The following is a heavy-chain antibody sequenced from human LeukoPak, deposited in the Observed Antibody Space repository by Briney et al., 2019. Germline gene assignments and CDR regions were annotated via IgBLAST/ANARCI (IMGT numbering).Heavy chain of an antibody. CDR3: ARDLYHYDSSGPFDP. D-gene: IGHD3-22*01. CDR1: GYTFTSYG. J-gene: IGHJ5*02. V-gene: IGHV1-18*01. CDR2: ISAYNGNT. Sequence: ASVTVSCKASGYTFTSYGISWVRQAPGQGLEWVGWISAYNGNTNYAQKLQGRVTMTTDTSTSTAYMEVRSLRSDDTAVYYCARDLYHYDSSGPFDPWGQGTLVTVSS.